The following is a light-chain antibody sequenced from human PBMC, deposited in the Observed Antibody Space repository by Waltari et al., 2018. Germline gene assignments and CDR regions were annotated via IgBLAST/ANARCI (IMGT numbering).Light chain of an antibody. CDR1: SSDVGGYNY. J-gene: IGLJ2*01. Sequence: QSALTQPPSASGSPGQSVTISCTGTSSDVGGYNYVSWYQQHPGKAPKLLIYEVSKRPAGVPDGCAGSRSGNTAALTVSGLQAEDEAEYYCSSDAGSNNLVFGGGTKLTVL. CDR3: SSDAGSNNLV. CDR2: EVS. V-gene: IGLV2-8*01.